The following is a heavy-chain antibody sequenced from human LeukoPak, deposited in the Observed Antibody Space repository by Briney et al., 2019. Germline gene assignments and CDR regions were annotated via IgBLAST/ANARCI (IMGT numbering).Heavy chain of an antibody. CDR1: GGTFSSYA. CDR2: IIPIFGTT. D-gene: IGHD3-22*01. CDR3: ARAGNYYDSSGSYYMDV. J-gene: IGHJ6*03. Sequence: SVKVSCKASGGTFSSYAISWGRQAPGQGLEWRGGIIPIFGTTNEAQKFQGRVTAASDESTSTAYMELSSLRSDYTAVYYRARAGNYYDSSGSYYMDVWGKGTTVTISS. V-gene: IGHV1-69*13.